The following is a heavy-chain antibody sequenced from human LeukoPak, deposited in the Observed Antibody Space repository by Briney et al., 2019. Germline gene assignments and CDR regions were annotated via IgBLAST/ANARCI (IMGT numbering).Heavy chain of an antibody. V-gene: IGHV1-46*01. D-gene: IGHD3-22*01. Sequence: GASVKVSCKASGYTFTSYYMHWVRQAPGQGLEWMGIINPSGGSTSYAQKFQGRVTMTRDTSTSTVYMELSSLRSEDTAVYYCAKEDNSGYYYLDHWGQETLVTVSS. CDR1: GYTFTSYY. CDR2: INPSGGST. CDR3: AKEDNSGYYYLDH. J-gene: IGHJ4*02.